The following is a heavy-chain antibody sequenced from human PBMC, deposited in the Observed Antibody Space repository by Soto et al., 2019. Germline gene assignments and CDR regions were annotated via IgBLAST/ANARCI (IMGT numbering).Heavy chain of an antibody. V-gene: IGHV3-21*01. CDR2: INGRGNYI. J-gene: IGHJ4*02. Sequence: GGSLRLSCASSGFTFSTYTMNWVRQAPGKGLEWVSSINGRGNYIYYAESVKGRFTISRDNAKNSLCLQMDRLRAEDTAVYYCVREDGKVGTNSAFDYWGLGTLVTVSS. CDR1: GFTFSTYT. D-gene: IGHD1-26*01. CDR3: VREDGKVGTNSAFDY.